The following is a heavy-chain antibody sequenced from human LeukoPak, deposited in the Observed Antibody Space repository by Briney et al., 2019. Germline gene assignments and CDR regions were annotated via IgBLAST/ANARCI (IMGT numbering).Heavy chain of an antibody. CDR3: ARVIVYNSYYYMDV. CDR1: GFTFSSYT. CDR2: ISSSSSTI. D-gene: IGHD3-16*02. J-gene: IGHJ6*03. V-gene: IGHV3-48*01. Sequence: PGGSLRLSCAASGFTFSSYTMNWVRQAPGKGLEWVSYISSSSSTIYYADSVKGRFTISRDNAKNSLYLQMNSLRAEDTAVYYCARVIVYNSYYYMDVWGKGTTVTVSS.